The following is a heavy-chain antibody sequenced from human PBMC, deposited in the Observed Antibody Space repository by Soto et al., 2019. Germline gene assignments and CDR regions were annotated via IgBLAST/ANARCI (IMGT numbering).Heavy chain of an antibody. J-gene: IGHJ4*02. CDR3: ARDGGRHSGGIDH. CDR2: IIPIFSTA. D-gene: IGHD1-26*01. Sequence: QVQLVQSGAEVKKPGSSVKVSCKASGGTFSSYSINWVRQAPGQGLEWMGEIIPIFSTANYAQKFQGRVTITADESTSTAYTELTSLRSEDTAVYYCARDGGRHSGGIDHWGQGTLVTVSS. CDR1: GGTFSSYS. V-gene: IGHV1-69*01.